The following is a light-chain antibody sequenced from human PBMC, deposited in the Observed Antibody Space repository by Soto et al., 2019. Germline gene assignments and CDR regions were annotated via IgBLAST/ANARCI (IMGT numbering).Light chain of an antibody. J-gene: IGKJ3*01. V-gene: IGKV3-20*01. CDR1: QSVSSSY. CDR2: GAS. CDR3: QQYGSSRFT. Sequence: EIVLTQSPGTLSLSPGERATLSCRASQSVSSSYLAWYQQKPGQAPRLLIYGASSRATGIPGRFSGSGSGTDFTLTISRLEPEAFAVYYCQQYGSSRFTFGPGTKVDIK.